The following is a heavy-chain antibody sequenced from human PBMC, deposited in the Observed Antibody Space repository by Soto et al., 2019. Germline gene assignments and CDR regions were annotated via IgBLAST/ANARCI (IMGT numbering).Heavy chain of an antibody. D-gene: IGHD6-13*01. CDR1: GGSISSYY. Sequence: TSETLSLTCTVSGGSISSYYWSWIRQPPGKGLEWIGYIYYSGSTNYNPSLKSRVTISVDTSKNQFSLKLSSVTAADTAVYYCARDLGSSSFDYWGQGTLVTVSS. J-gene: IGHJ4*02. V-gene: IGHV4-59*01. CDR3: ARDLGSSSFDY. CDR2: IYYSGST.